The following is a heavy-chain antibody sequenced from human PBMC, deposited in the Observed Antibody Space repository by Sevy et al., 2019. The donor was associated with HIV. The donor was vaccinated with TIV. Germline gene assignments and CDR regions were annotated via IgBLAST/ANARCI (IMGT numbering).Heavy chain of an antibody. J-gene: IGHJ4*02. CDR1: GLTFSSYA. D-gene: IGHD3-10*01. V-gene: IGHV3-23*01. CDR2: ISGSGGST. Sequence: GSLRLSCAASGLTFSSYAMSWVRQAPGKGLEWVSAISGSGGSTYYADSVKGRFTISRDNSKNTLYLQMNSLRAEDTAVYYCAKDKAPFTMVRGVWGYFDYWGQGTLVTVSS. CDR3: AKDKAPFTMVRGVWGYFDY.